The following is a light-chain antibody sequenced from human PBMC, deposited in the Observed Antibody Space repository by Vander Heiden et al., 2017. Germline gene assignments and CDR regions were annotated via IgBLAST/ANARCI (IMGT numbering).Light chain of an antibody. J-gene: IGLJ3*02. CDR1: SSNLGSNP. Sequence: QSVLTQPPSASGTPGQRVTISCSGSSSNLGSNPVNLSHQLPGTAPKLLIYSNNKRHSGVPDGCSGSKYGTSASVAISGLQAEDEADYYCAAGDDSRNGWVFGGGTKLTVL. CDR3: AAGDDSRNGWV. CDR2: SNN. V-gene: IGLV1-44*01.